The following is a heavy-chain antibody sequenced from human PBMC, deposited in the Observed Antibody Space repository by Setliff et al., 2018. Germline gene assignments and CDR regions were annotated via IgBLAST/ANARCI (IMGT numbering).Heavy chain of an antibody. CDR1: GYIFTNYW. CDR3: TRHEDRNKCTSSSCYRENDAFDV. D-gene: IGHD2-2*01. J-gene: IGHJ3*01. CDR2: IYPGDSDT. V-gene: IGHV5-51*01. Sequence: GKSLKISCKASGYIFTNYWIGWVRQMPGKGLEWMGVIYPGDSDTRYSPSSQGQVTISADKSINTAYLQWSSLKASDTAIYYCTRHEDRNKCTSSSCYRENDAFDVWGQGAMVTVSS.